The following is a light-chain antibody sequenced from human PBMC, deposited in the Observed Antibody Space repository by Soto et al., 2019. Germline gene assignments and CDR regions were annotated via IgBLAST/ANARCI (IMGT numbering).Light chain of an antibody. J-gene: IGKJ4*01. CDR2: AAS. CDR3: PQTYSTLLT. Sequence: DIQMTQSPSSLSASVGDRVTITCRASESISSYLNGYQQKPGKAPKLLIYAASSLQSGVPSRFSGSGSGTDFTLTISSLQPEDFPPYYCPQTYSTLLTIGGGTKVDIK. V-gene: IGKV1-39*01. CDR1: ESISSY.